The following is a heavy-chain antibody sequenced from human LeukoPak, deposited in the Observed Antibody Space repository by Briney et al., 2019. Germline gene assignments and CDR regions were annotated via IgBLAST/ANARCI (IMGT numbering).Heavy chain of an antibody. CDR3: ARGTYYYDSSAYYSEYFQH. D-gene: IGHD3-22*01. J-gene: IGHJ1*01. Sequence: PGGSLRLSCAASGFTFSSYWMHWVRQAPGKGLVWVSRINSDGSSTSYTDSVKGRFTISRDNAKNTLYLRMNSLRAEDTAVYYCARGTYYYDSSAYYSEYFQHWGQGTLVTVSS. CDR1: GFTFSSYW. V-gene: IGHV3-74*01. CDR2: INSDGSST.